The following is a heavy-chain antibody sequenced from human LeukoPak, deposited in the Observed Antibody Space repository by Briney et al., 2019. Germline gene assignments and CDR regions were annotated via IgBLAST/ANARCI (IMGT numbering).Heavy chain of an antibody. CDR1: GYSFTSYW. J-gene: IGHJ4*02. Sequence: GESLKISCKGSGYSFTSYWIGWVRQMPGKGLEWMGIIYPGDSDTRYSPSFQGQVTISADKSISTAYLQWSSLKASDTAMYYYARVYSSRWYYFDYWGQGTLVTVSS. D-gene: IGHD6-13*01. CDR3: ARVYSSRWYYFDY. CDR2: IYPGDSDT. V-gene: IGHV5-51*01.